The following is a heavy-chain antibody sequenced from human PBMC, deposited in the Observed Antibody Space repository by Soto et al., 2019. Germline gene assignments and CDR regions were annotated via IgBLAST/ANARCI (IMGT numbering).Heavy chain of an antibody. CDR3: ARDRLVVVPAAKEFDY. V-gene: IGHV3-21*01. Sequence: GGSLRLSCAASGFTFSSYSMNWVRQAPGKGLEWVSSISSSSSYIYYADSVKGRFTISRDNAKNSLYLQMNSLRAEDTAVYYCARDRLVVVPAAKEFDYWGQGTLVTVSS. D-gene: IGHD2-2*01. CDR1: GFTFSSYS. J-gene: IGHJ4*02. CDR2: ISSSSSYI.